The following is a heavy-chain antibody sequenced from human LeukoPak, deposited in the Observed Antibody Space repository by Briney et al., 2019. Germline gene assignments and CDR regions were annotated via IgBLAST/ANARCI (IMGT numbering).Heavy chain of an antibody. CDR1: GFTFSNYW. CDR2: INRDGSST. D-gene: IGHD6-6*01. J-gene: IGHJ5*02. Sequence: AGGSLRLSCAASGFTFSNYWMHWVRQAPGKGLVWVSRINRDGSSTGYADSVKGRFTISRDNAKNTLYLQMNSLRAEDTALYYCAKGLYSSSYSWFDPWGQGTLVTVSS. V-gene: IGHV3-74*01. CDR3: AKGLYSSSYSWFDP.